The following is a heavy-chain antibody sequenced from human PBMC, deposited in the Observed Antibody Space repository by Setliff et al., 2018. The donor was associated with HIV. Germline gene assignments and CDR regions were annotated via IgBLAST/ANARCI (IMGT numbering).Heavy chain of an antibody. D-gene: IGHD3-22*01. V-gene: IGHV3-30*18. J-gene: IGHJ3*02. CDR3: AKDLLGRDSSAYYCAFDI. CDR2: ISFHGINK. Sequence: PGGSLRLSCAASGFTFSSYWMHWVRQVPGKGLEWVAAISFHGINKFYVDSVKGRFTISRDNSKNTLYLQMDSLRPEDTAVYYCAKDLLGRDSSAYYCAFDIWGQGTMVT. CDR1: GFTFSSYW.